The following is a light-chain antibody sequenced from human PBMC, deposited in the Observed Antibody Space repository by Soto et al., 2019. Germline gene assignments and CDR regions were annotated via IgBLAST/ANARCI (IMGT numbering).Light chain of an antibody. CDR1: QSVSNY. CDR3: QQRSNWPLT. V-gene: IGKV3-11*01. Sequence: EIVLTQSPATLSLSPGVGATLSCRASQSVSNYLAWYQQKPGQAPRLLIYDASQRATGIPARFSGSGSGTDFTLTISSLEPEDFAVYYCQQRSNWPLTFGGGTKVEIK. J-gene: IGKJ4*01. CDR2: DAS.